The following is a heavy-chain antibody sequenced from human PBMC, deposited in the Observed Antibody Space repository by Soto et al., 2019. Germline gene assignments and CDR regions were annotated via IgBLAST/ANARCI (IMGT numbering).Heavy chain of an antibody. D-gene: IGHD3-10*01. CDR3: ARDLGSETFDP. V-gene: IGHV3-21*04. CDR1: GFTFNRYS. Sequence: EVQLVESGGGLVKAGGSLRLSCAASGFTFNRYSVTWVRQAPGKGLEWVSSISSSGDYRYYADSMRGRFTISRDNAKNSLYLQMNSLRAEDTAVYYCARDLGSETFDPWGQGTLVTVSS. CDR2: ISSSGDYR. J-gene: IGHJ5*02.